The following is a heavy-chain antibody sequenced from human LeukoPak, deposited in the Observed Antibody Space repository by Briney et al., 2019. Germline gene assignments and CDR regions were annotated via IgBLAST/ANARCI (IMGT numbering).Heavy chain of an antibody. D-gene: IGHD3-22*01. J-gene: IGHJ4*02. V-gene: IGHV3-33*01. CDR1: GFTFSSYG. CDR3: ARDAGRGSGGYYGVDY. Sequence: GGSLRLSCAASGFTFSSYGMHWVRQAPGKGLEWVAVIWYDGSNKYYADSVKGRFTISRDNSKNTLYLQMNSLRAEDTAVYYCARDAGRGSGGYYGVDYWGQGTLVTVSS. CDR2: IWYDGSNK.